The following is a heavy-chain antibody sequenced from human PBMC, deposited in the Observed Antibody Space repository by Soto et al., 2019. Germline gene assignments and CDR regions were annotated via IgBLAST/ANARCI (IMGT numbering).Heavy chain of an antibody. CDR2: IYYSGST. J-gene: IGHJ4*02. D-gene: IGHD3-10*01. Sequence: QVQLQESGPGLVKPSQTLSLTCTVSGGSISSGGYYWSWIRQHPGKGLEWIGYIYYSGSTYYNPSLKSRVTISVDTSKNQFSLNLSSVTAADPAVYYCARDIGANHYFDYWGQGTLVTVSS. V-gene: IGHV4-31*03. CDR3: ARDIGANHYFDY. CDR1: GGSISSGGYY.